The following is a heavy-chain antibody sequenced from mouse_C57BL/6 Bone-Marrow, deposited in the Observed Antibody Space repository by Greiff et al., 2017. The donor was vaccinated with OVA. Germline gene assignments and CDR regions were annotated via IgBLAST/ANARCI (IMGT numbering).Heavy chain of an antibody. J-gene: IGHJ3*01. CDR1: GFSFNTYA. Sequence: EVQLVESGGGLVQPKGSLKLSCAASGFSFNTYAMNWVRQAPGKGLEWVARIRSKSNNYATYYADSVKDRFTISRDDSDSMLYLQMNNLKTEDTAMYYCVRQTAQVAWFAYWGQGTLVTVSA. V-gene: IGHV10-1*01. CDR3: VRQTAQVAWFAY. D-gene: IGHD3-2*02. CDR2: IRSKSNNYAT.